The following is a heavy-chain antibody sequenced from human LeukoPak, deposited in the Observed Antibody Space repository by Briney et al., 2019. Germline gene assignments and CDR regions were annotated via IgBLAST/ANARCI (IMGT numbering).Heavy chain of an antibody. Sequence: GGSLRLSCEASGFTFSSYEMNWFRQAPGKGLEWVSYVSKSGGTMKNADSVKGRFTVSRDNAKNSLYLQMNSLTVEDTAVYYCATAVIRGRGTMVTVSS. V-gene: IGHV3-48*03. CDR2: VSKSGGTM. CDR3: ATAVI. CDR1: GFTFSSYE. J-gene: IGHJ3*02.